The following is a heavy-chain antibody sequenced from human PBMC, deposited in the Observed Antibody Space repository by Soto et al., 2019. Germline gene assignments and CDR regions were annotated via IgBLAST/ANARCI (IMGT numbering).Heavy chain of an antibody. CDR1: GGSISSGGYY. V-gene: IGHV4-31*03. D-gene: IGHD4-17*01. CDR3: VSTVTTFLPQWGPYGMDV. CDR2: IYYSGST. Sequence: QVQLQESGPGLVKPSRTLSLTCTVSGGSISSGGYYWSWIRQHPGKGLEWIGYIYYSGSTYYNPSLKSRVTISVDTSKNQFSLKLSSVTAADTAVYYCVSTVTTFLPQWGPYGMDVWGQGTTVTVSS. J-gene: IGHJ6*02.